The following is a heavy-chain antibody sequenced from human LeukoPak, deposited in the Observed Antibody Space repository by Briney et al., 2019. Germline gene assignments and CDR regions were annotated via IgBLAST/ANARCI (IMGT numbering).Heavy chain of an antibody. CDR3: ARGLYGSDSY. D-gene: IGHD6-19*01. V-gene: IGHV4-34*01. CDR2: INHSGST. J-gene: IGHJ4*02. CDR1: GGSFSGYY. Sequence: PSETLSLTCAVYGGSFSGYYWSWIRQPPGKGLEWIGEINHSGSTNYNPSLKSRVTISVDTSKNQFSLKLSSVTAADTAVYYCARGLYGSDSYWGQGNLVTVSS.